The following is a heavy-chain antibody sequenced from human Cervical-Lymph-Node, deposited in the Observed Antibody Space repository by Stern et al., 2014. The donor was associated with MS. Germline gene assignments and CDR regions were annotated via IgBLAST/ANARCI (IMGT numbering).Heavy chain of an antibody. Sequence: VQLVQSGAGVMKPGASVKVSCKVSGYTLTDLSMHWVRQAPGKGLEWMGGFDPEDGETIYATNFPGRVTTTEGTSLDTAYMELSSLRSEDTAVYYCATDRDDFRRGYSAPSKGYGLDVWGQGTTVTVTS. V-gene: IGHV1-24*01. J-gene: IGHJ6*02. CDR3: ATDRDDFRRGYSAPSKGYGLDV. D-gene: IGHD3-3*01. CDR2: FDPEDGET. CDR1: GYTLTDLS.